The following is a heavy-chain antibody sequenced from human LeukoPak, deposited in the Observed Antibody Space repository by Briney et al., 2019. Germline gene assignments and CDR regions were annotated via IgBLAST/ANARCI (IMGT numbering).Heavy chain of an antibody. V-gene: IGHV3-30*14. CDR1: GFTFSSYA. CDR3: VREIGNSGSYE. J-gene: IGHJ4*02. Sequence: PGRSLRLSCAAPGFTFSSYAMHWVRQAPGKGLEWVAVISYDGSNKYYADSVKGRFTISRDNSKNTLYLQMNSLRAEDTAVYYCVREIGNSGSYEWGQGTLVTVSS. D-gene: IGHD1-26*01. CDR2: ISYDGSNK.